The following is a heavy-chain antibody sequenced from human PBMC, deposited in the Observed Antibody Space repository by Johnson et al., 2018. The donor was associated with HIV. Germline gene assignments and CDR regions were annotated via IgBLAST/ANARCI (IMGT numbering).Heavy chain of an antibody. CDR2: ISYDGSNK. D-gene: IGHD7-27*01. J-gene: IGHJ3*02. CDR1: GFTFSSYA. V-gene: IGHV3-30*14. CDR3: TLGKGAETPWAFDI. Sequence: QVQLVESGGGVVQPGRSLRLSCAASGFTFSSYAMHWVRQAPGKGLEWVAVISYDGSNKYYANSVKGRFTISRDNSKNKLYLQKGSLRAEDMAGYYCTLGKGAETPWAFDIWGQGTMVTVSS.